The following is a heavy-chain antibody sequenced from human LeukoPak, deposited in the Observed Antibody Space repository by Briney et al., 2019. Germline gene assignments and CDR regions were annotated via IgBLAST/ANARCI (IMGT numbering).Heavy chain of an antibody. V-gene: IGHV4-59*01. J-gene: IGHJ5*02. D-gene: IGHD5-24*01. CDR3: ARDQFSEMAVGFDP. Sequence: SETLSLTCTVSGGSLSSYYWSWIRQPPGKGLEWIGYIYYSGSTNYNPSLKSRVTISVDTSKNQFSLKLSSVTAADTAVYYCARDQFSEMAVGFDPWGQGTLVTVSS. CDR2: IYYSGST. CDR1: GGSLSSYY.